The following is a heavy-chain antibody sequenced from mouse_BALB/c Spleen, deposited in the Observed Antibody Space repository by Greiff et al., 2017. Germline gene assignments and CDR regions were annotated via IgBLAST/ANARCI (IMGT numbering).Heavy chain of an antibody. CDR1: GYTFTSYW. CDR2: IDPSDSET. J-gene: IGHJ1*01. D-gene: IGHD2-1*01. Sequence: QVHVKQPGAELVKPGAPVKLSCKASGYTFTSYWMNWVKQRPGRGLEWIGRIDPSDSETHYNQKFKDKATLTVDKSSSTAYIQLSSLTSEDSAVYYCAIIYYGNYVLYWYFDVWGAGTTVTVSS. V-gene: IGHV1-69*02. CDR3: AIIYYGNYVLYWYFDV.